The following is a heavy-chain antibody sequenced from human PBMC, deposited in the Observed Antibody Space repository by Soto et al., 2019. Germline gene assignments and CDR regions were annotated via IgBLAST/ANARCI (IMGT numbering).Heavy chain of an antibody. CDR3: AKEEVVVPAGGVENWFDX. CDR2: ISGSGGST. Sequence: GGSLRLSCAASGFTFSSYAMSWVRQAPGKGLEWVSAISGSGGSTYYADSVKGRFTISRDNSKNTLYLQMNSLRAEDTAVYYCAKEEVVVPAGGVENWFDXWGQGTLVTVSX. V-gene: IGHV3-23*01. D-gene: IGHD2-2*01. CDR1: GFTFSSYA. J-gene: IGHJ5*02.